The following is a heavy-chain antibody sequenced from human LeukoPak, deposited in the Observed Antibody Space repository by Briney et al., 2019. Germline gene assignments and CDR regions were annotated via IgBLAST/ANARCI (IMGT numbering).Heavy chain of an antibody. CDR1: GGSISSYY. J-gene: IGHJ4*02. V-gene: IGHV4-59*01. Sequence: KTSETLSLTCTVSGGSISSYYWSWIRQPPGKGLEWIGYTYYSGSTNYNPSLKSRVTISVDTSKNQFSLKLSSVTAADTAVYYCARSTLGGSLDYWGQGTLVTVSS. CDR2: TYYSGST. CDR3: ARSTLGGSLDY.